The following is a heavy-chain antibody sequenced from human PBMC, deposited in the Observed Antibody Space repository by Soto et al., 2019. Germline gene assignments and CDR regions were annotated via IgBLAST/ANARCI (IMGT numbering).Heavy chain of an antibody. V-gene: IGHV4-30-4*01. J-gene: IGHJ4*02. CDR2: IYYTGST. CDR1: GGSISSGDYY. D-gene: IGHD2-2*01. CDR3: ARYQKGPFDY. Sequence: PSETLSLTWTVSGGSISSGDYYWSWIRQPPGKGLEWIGYIYYTGSTYYNPSLKSRLTISLDTSKNQFSLKLTSVTAADTAVYFCARYQKGPFDYWGQGTLVTVSS.